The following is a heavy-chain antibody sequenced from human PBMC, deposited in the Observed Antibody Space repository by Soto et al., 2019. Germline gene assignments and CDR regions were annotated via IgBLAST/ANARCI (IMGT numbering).Heavy chain of an antibody. CDR3: ARSKTLYYDFWSGYFVY. D-gene: IGHD3-3*01. CDR2: ISAYNGNT. J-gene: IGHJ4*02. V-gene: IGHV1-18*01. CDR1: GYTFTSYG. Sequence: QVQLVQSGAEVKKPGASVKVSCKASGYTFTSYGISWVRQAPGQGLEWMGWISAYNGNTNYAQKLQGRVTMTTVTSTSTAYMELRSLRSDDTAVYYCARSKTLYYDFWSGYFVYWGQGTLVTVSS.